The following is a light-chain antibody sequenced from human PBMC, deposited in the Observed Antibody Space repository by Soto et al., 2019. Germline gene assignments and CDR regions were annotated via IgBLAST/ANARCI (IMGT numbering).Light chain of an antibody. CDR3: QQLNSYPFT. CDR2: AAS. V-gene: IGKV1-9*01. J-gene: IGKJ5*01. Sequence: DIQLTQSPSFLAASVGHRVTITCGASQGISSYLAWYQQKPGKAPKLVIYAASTLQSGVPYRFSGSGSGTELTLTISRLQPEDFATYYCQQLNSYPFTXGQGTRLEIK. CDR1: QGISSY.